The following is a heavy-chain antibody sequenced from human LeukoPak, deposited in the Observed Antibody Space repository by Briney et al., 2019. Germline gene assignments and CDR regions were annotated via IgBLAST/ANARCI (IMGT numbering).Heavy chain of an antibody. Sequence: SETLSLTCAVSGGSISSSNWWSWVRQPPGKGLEWIGEIYHSGSTNYNPSLKSRVTISVDKSKNQFSLKLSSVTAADTAVYYCARESKGHYYDSSGYRDYWGQGTLVTVSS. V-gene: IGHV4-4*02. CDR1: GGSISSSNW. D-gene: IGHD3-22*01. CDR3: ARESKGHYYDSSGYRDY. J-gene: IGHJ4*02. CDR2: IYHSGST.